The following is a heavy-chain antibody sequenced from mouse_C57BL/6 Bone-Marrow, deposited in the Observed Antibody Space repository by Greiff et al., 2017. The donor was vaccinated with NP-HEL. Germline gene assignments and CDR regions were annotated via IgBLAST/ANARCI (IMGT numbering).Heavy chain of an antibody. CDR3: ARRVYYGYDGYYFDY. CDR2: IYPGDGDT. Sequence: VQLQQSGAELVKPGASVKISCKASGYAFSSYWMNWVKQRPGKGLEWIGQIYPGDGDTNYNGKFKGQATLTADKSSSTAYMQLSSLTSEDSAVYFCARRVYYGYDGYYFDYWGQGTTLTVSS. D-gene: IGHD2-2*01. J-gene: IGHJ2*01. V-gene: IGHV1-80*01. CDR1: GYAFSSYW.